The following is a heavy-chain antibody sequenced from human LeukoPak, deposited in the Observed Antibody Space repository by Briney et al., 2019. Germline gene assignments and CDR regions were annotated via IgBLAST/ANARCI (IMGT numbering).Heavy chain of an antibody. CDR2: ISGSGGST. J-gene: IGHJ4*02. Sequence: PGGSLRLSCAASGFTFSSYAMSWVRQAPGKGLEWVSAISGSGGSTYYADSVKGRFTISRDNSKNTLYLQVNSLRAEDTAVYYCAKDWGYSNYVIDYFDYWGQGTLVTVSS. D-gene: IGHD4-11*01. CDR3: AKDWGYSNYVIDYFDY. V-gene: IGHV3-23*01. CDR1: GFTFSSYA.